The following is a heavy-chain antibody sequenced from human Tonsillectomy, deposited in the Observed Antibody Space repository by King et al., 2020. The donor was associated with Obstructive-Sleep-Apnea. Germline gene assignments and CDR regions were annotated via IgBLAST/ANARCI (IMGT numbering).Heavy chain of an antibody. V-gene: IGHV4-34*01. D-gene: IGHD4-23*01. CDR1: GGSFSGYY. CDR3: ASVVAPGGNSLNY. J-gene: IGHJ4*02. Sequence: VQLQQWGAGLLKPSETLSLTCAVYGGSFSGYYWSWIRQPPGKGLEWIGEINHSGSTNYNPSLKSRVTISVDTSKNPFSLKLSSVTAADTAVYYCASVVAPGGNSLNYWGQGTLVTVSS. CDR2: INHSGST.